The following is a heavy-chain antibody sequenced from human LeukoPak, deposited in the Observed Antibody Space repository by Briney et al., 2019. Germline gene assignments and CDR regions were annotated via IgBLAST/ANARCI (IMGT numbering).Heavy chain of an antibody. CDR3: ARDHVYYYYYMDV. CDR1: GYTFTGYY. V-gene: IGHV1-2*04. Sequence: ASVKVSCKASGYTFTGYYMHWVRQAPGQGLEWMGWINPNSGGTNYAQKFQGWVTMTRDTSISTAYMELSRLRSDDTAVYYCARDHVYYYYYMDVWGKGTTVTVSS. CDR2: INPNSGGT. J-gene: IGHJ6*03.